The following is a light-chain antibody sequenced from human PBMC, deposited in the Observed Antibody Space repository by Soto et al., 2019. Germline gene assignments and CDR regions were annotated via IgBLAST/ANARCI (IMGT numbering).Light chain of an antibody. CDR1: SSNIGNNY. V-gene: IGLV1-51*01. J-gene: IGLJ1*01. Sequence: QSALTQPPSVSAAPGQKVTISCSGSSSNIGNNYVSWYQQLPGTAPKLLIYDNNKRPSGIPDRFSGSKSGTSATLGITGLQTGDEADYYCGTWDSSLSVFYVFGTGTKLTVL. CDR3: GTWDSSLSVFYV. CDR2: DNN.